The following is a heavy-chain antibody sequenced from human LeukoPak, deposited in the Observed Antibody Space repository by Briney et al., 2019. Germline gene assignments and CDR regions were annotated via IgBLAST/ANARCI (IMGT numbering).Heavy chain of an antibody. CDR1: GFTFSDFG. CDR3: AREMGGKQLLKNFDF. J-gene: IGHJ4*02. D-gene: IGHD2-2*01. Sequence: GGSLRLPCAASGFTFSDFGMHWVRQAPGKGLEWVTYIQYDGAYKFYADSLKGRFTISRDNSKNTLYLLMNSLRPEDTAVYYCAREMGGKQLLKNFDFWGQGTQVTVSS. CDR2: IQYDGAYK. V-gene: IGHV3-30*02.